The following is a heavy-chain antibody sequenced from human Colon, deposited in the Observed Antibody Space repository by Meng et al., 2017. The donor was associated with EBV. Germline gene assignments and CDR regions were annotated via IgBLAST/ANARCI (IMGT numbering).Heavy chain of an antibody. CDR2: MYDSGSA. J-gene: IGHJ5*02. CDR3: AYYFVGRGGTGS. Sequence: VQCSVSRVGLVTPSESLSLTCVVSGGSVSSSDYHVSWIRPHRGKGLEWIGCMYDSGSAKYNPSPSSRVTISIDTTRNHFVLKLTSVTAADTAVYYCAYYFVGRGGTGSWGQGTLVTVSS. V-gene: IGHV4-61*03. D-gene: IGHD2-8*02. CDR1: GGSVSSSDYH.